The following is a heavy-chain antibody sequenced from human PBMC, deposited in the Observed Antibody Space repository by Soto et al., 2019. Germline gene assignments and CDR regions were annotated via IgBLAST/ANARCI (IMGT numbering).Heavy chain of an antibody. CDR2: IYPGDSDT. J-gene: IGHJ6*02. CDR1: GYSFTSYW. D-gene: IGHD6-13*01. CDR3: ARHHGSPGSYFGMDV. Sequence: GESLKISCKGSGYSFTSYWINWVRQMPGKGLEWMGIIYPGDSDTRYSPSFQGQVTISADKSISTAYLQWRSLKASDTAMYYCARHHGSPGSYFGMDVWGQGTTVTVSS. V-gene: IGHV5-51*01.